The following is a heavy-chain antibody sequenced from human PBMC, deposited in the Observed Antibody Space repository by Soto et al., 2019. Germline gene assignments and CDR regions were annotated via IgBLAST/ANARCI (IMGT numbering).Heavy chain of an antibody. V-gene: IGHV3-30-3*01. D-gene: IGHD4-17*01. CDR3: ARELHDYGDYSIWAFDI. Sequence: QVQLVESGGGVVQPGRSLRLSCVASGFTFSSYAMHWVRQAPGKGLEWVAVISYDGSNKYYADSVKGRFTISRDNSKNTLYLQMNSLRAEDTAVYYCARELHDYGDYSIWAFDIWGQGTMVTVSS. J-gene: IGHJ3*02. CDR2: ISYDGSNK. CDR1: GFTFSSYA.